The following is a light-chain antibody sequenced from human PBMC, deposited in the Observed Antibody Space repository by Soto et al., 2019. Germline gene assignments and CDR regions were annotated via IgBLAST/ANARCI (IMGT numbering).Light chain of an antibody. J-gene: IGKJ1*01. CDR1: QGISSA. CDR2: DAS. V-gene: IGKV1-13*02. CDR3: QQFNSYPPWT. Sequence: AIQLTQSPSSLSASVGDRVTITCRASQGISSALAWYQQKPGKAPKLLIYDASSLESGVPSRFSGSGSGTDFTLTISSLQPEDFATYDCQQFNSYPPWTFGQGTKVDIK.